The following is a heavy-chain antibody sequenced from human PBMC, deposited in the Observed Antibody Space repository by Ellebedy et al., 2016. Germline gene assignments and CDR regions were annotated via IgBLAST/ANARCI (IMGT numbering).Heavy chain of an antibody. Sequence: SETLSLTXTVSGGSISSGSYYWSWIRQPAGKGLEWIGRIYTSGSTNYNPSLKSRVTMSVDTSKNQFSLKLSSVTAADTAVYYCARHQNYDFWSGYYGYYYYYMDVWGKGTTVTVSS. V-gene: IGHV4-61*02. CDR3: ARHQNYDFWSGYYGYYYYYMDV. J-gene: IGHJ6*03. CDR1: GGSISSGSYY. CDR2: IYTSGST. D-gene: IGHD3-3*01.